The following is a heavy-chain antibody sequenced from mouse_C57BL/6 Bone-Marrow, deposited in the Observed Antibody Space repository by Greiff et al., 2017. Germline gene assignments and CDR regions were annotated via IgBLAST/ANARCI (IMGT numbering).Heavy chain of an antibody. CDR1: GYTFTSSW. J-gene: IGHJ3*01. V-gene: IGHV1-64*01. Sequence: QVQLQQPGAELVKPGASVKLSCKASGYTFTSSWMHWVKQRPGQGLEWIGMIHPNSGSTNYNEKFKSKATLTVDKSSSTAYMQLSSLTSEDAAVYYCARRGTCTTVVPFAYWGQGTLVTVSA. CDR2: IHPNSGST. CDR3: ARRGTCTTVVPFAY. D-gene: IGHD1-1*01.